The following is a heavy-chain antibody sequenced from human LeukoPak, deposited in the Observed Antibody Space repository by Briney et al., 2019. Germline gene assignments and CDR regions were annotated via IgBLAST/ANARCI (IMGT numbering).Heavy chain of an antibody. CDR2: IYHSGST. J-gene: IGHJ6*03. CDR1: GYSISSGYY. V-gene: IGHV4-38-2*02. Sequence: TSETLSLTCTVSGYSISSGYYWGWIRQPPGKGLEWIGSIYHSGSTYYNPSLKSRVTISVDTSKNQFSLKLSSVTAADTAVYYCARKNWNYSLRGFTYYMDVWGKGTTVTVSS. D-gene: IGHD1-7*01. CDR3: ARKNWNYSLRGFTYYMDV.